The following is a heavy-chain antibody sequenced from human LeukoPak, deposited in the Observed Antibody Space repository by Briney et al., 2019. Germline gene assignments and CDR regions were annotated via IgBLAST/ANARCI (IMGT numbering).Heavy chain of an antibody. Sequence: PGXSLRLSCAASGFTFSRYAMSWVRQAAGKGVEWVSAITGRGGSKYYADSVKGRFTISRDNSKNTLYVQMNSLRAEDTAVYYCATERNWVFDYWGQGTLVTVSS. CDR1: GFTFSRYA. CDR3: ATERNWVFDY. V-gene: IGHV3-23*01. CDR2: ITGRGGSK. D-gene: IGHD7-27*01. J-gene: IGHJ4*02.